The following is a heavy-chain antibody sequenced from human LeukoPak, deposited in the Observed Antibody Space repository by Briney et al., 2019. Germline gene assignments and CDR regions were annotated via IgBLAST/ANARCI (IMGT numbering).Heavy chain of an antibody. Sequence: PSETLSLTCAVYGGSFSGYYWSWIRQPPGKGLEWIGEINHSGSTNYNPSLKSRVTISVDTSKNQFSLKLSSVTAADTAVYYCARVSVDYGPSAFDIWGQGTMVTVSS. D-gene: IGHD4-17*01. J-gene: IGHJ3*02. CDR2: INHSGST. V-gene: IGHV4-34*01. CDR1: GGSFSGYY. CDR3: ARVSVDYGPSAFDI.